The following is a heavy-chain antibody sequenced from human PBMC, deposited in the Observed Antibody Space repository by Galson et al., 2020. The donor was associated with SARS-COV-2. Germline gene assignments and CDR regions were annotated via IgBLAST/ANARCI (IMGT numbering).Heavy chain of an antibody. V-gene: IGHV4-39*01. CDR2: IYYSGST. Sequence: SETLSLTCTVSGGSISSSSYYWGWIRQPPGKGLEWIGSIYYSGSTYYNPSLKSRVTISVDTSKNQFSLKLSSVTAADTAVYYCARHKQPYYYDSSEDWFDPWGEGSVVTVSS. CDR1: GGSISSSSYY. CDR3: ARHKQPYYYDSSEDWFDP. D-gene: IGHD3-22*01. J-gene: IGHJ5*02.